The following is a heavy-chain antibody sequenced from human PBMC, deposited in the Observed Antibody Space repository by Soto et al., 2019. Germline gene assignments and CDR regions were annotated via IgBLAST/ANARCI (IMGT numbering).Heavy chain of an antibody. J-gene: IGHJ6*02. CDR2: IIPIFGTA. D-gene: IGHD2-15*01. CDR3: ARSQGGSSSLDIYYYYYYGMDV. CDR1: GGTFSSYA. V-gene: IGHV1-69*01. Sequence: QVQLVQSGAEVKKPVSSVKVSCKAPGGTFSSYAISWVRQAPGQGLEWMGGIIPIFGTAKYAQKFQGRVTITADESTSTGYMELSSLRSEDTAVYYCARSQGGSSSLDIYYYYYYGMDVWGQGTTVTVSS.